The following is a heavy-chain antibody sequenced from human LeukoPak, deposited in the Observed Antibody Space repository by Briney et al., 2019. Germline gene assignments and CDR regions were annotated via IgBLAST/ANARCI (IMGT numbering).Heavy chain of an antibody. CDR1: GYTFTSYG. CDR3: ARAVTIFGVVTRFDP. CDR2: ISAYNGNT. J-gene: IGHJ5*02. V-gene: IGHV1-18*01. Sequence: ASMKVSCKVSGYTFTSYGISWVRQAPGQGLEWMGWISAYNGNTNYAQKLQGRVTMTTDTSTSTAYMELRSLRSDDTAVYYCARAVTIFGVVTRFDPWGQGTLVTVSS. D-gene: IGHD3-3*01.